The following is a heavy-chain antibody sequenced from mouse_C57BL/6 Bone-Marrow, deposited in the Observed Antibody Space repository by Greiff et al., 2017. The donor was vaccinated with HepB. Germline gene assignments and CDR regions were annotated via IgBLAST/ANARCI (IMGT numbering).Heavy chain of an antibody. CDR2: IYPGGGYT. J-gene: IGHJ2*01. Sequence: VQLQQSGAELVRPGTSVKMSCKASGYTFTNYWIGWAKQRPGHGLEWIGDIYPGGGYTNYNEKFKGKATLTAYKSSSTAYMQFSSLTSEDSAIYYCARWGLRLGCYFYYWGQSATLTVSS. CDR1: GYTFTNYW. CDR3: ARWGLRLGCYFYY. D-gene: IGHD2-4*01. V-gene: IGHV1-63*01.